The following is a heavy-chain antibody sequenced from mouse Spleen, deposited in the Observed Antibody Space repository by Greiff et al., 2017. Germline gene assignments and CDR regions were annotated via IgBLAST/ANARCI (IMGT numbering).Heavy chain of an antibody. V-gene: IGHV1-82*01. CDR1: GYAFSSSW. D-gene: IGHD1-1*02. CDR3: ARSGGPYWYFDV. J-gene: IGHJ1*01. CDR2: IYPGDGDT. Sequence: QVQLQQSGPELVKPGASVKISCKASGYAFSSSWMNWVKQRPGKGLEWIGRIYPGDGDTNYNGKFKGKATLTADKSSSTAYMQLSSLTSEDSAVYFCARSGGPYWYFDVWGAGTTVTVSS.